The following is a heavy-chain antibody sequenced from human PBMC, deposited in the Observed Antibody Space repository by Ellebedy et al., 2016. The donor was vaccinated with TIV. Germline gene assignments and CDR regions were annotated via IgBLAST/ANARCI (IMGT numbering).Heavy chain of an antibody. V-gene: IGHV3-66*01. D-gene: IGHD3-10*01. J-gene: IGHJ3*02. CDR1: GFTVSNNY. CDR2: IYSGGST. Sequence: GGSLRLXXAASGFTVSNNYMSWVRQAPGKGLEGVSVIYSGGSTQYADSVKDRFTISRDNSKNTLYLQMNTLRAEDTAVYYCLGYRSGIAIWGPGTMVTVSS. CDR3: LGYRSGIAI.